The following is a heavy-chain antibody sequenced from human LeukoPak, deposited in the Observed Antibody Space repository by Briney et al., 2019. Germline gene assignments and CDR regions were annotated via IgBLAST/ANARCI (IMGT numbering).Heavy chain of an antibody. Sequence: GGSLRLSCAASGFTFSSYAMHWVRQAPDKGLEYVAVISNDGTYKYYGASVKGRFTISRDNSKNTLYLHMDSLRSEDTAVYSCTRKSGGSQRKMDDWFDPWGQGTLVIVSS. CDR1: GFTFSSYA. CDR2: ISNDGTYK. CDR3: TRKSGGSQRKMDDWFDP. D-gene: IGHD3-10*01. V-gene: IGHV3-30*04. J-gene: IGHJ5*02.